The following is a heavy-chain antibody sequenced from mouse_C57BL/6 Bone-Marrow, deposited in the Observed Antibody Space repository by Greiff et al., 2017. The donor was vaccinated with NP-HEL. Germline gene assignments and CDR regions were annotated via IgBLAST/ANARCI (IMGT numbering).Heavy chain of an antibody. CDR2: IDPSDSST. CDR1: GYTFTSYW. Sequence: QVQLQQPGAELVKPGASVKLSCKASGYTFTSYWMQWVKQRPGQGLEWIGEIDPSDSSTNYNQKFKGKATLTVDTSSSTAYMQRSSLTSEDSAVYYCARDFRGFAYWGQGTLVTVSA. V-gene: IGHV1-50*01. J-gene: IGHJ3*01. CDR3: ARDFRGFAY.